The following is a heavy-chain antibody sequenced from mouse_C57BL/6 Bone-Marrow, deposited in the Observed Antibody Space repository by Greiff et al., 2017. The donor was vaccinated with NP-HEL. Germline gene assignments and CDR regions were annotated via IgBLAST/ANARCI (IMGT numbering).Heavy chain of an antibody. CDR1: GYTFTSYG. CDR2: IYPRSGNT. D-gene: IGHD1-1*01. V-gene: IGHV1-81*01. J-gene: IGHJ2*01. Sequence: QVQLKESGAELARPGASVKLSCKASGYTFTSYGISWVKQRTGQGLEWIGEIYPRSGNTYYNEQFKGKATLTADKSSSTAYRERRSLTSEDSAVYFCARGPSTVVAGVDYWGKGTTLTVSS. CDR3: ARGPSTVVAGVDY.